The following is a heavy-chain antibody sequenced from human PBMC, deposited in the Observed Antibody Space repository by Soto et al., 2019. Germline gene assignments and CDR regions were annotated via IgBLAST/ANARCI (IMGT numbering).Heavy chain of an antibody. CDR1: GYTFSDYY. D-gene: IGHD3-22*01. V-gene: IGHV1-2*02. CDR2: SNPNRGGT. CDR3: PRSKGDSYDSSGYHYYFDY. J-gene: IGHJ4*02. Sequence: ASVKVSCKASGYTFSDYYVHLVGQAPGQGREWMGWSNPNRGGTKSAQKFQGRVTMTRDTSISTAYMELSRLRSDDTAVYSCPRSKGDSYDSSGYHYYFDYWGQGTLVTVSS.